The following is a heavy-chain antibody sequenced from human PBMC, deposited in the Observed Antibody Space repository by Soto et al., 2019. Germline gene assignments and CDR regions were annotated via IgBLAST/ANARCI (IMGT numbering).Heavy chain of an antibody. J-gene: IGHJ4*02. CDR3: AADVIVGATQPYFDY. CDR1: GFTFTSSA. D-gene: IGHD1-26*01. CDR2: IVVGSGNT. V-gene: IGHV1-58*01. Sequence: SVKVSCKASGFTFTSSAVEWVRQARGQRLEWIGWIVVGSGNTNYAQKFQERVTITRDMSTSTAYMELSSLRSEDTAVYYCAADVIVGATQPYFDYWGQGTLVTVSS.